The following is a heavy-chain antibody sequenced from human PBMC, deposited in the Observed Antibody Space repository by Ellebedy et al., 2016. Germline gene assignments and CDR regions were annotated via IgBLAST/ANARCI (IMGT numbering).Heavy chain of an antibody. CDR2: ISSSGSTI. J-gene: IGHJ4*02. D-gene: IGHD2-2*01. Sequence: GESLKISXAASGFTFSDYYMSWIRQAPGKGLEWVSYISSSGSTIYYADSVKGRFTISRDNAKNSLYLQMNSLRDEDTAVYYCARGSTLGTDYWGQGTLVTVSS. CDR1: GFTFSDYY. V-gene: IGHV3-11*04. CDR3: ARGSTLGTDY.